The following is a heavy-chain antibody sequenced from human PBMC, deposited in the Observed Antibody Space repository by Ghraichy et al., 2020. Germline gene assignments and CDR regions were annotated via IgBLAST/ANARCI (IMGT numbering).Heavy chain of an antibody. Sequence: GGSLRLSCAASGFTFSSYSMNWVRQAPGKGLEWVSSISSSSSYIYYADSVKGRFTISRDNAKNSLYLQMNSLRAEDTAVYYCARDGYGSGSYLRGGYWGQGTLVTVSS. V-gene: IGHV3-21*01. CDR1: GFTFSSYS. D-gene: IGHD3-10*01. CDR2: ISSSSSYI. CDR3: ARDGYGSGSYLRGGY. J-gene: IGHJ4*02.